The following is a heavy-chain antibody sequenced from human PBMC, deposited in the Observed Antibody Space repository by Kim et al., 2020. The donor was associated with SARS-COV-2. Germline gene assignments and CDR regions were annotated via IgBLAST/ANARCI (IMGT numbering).Heavy chain of an antibody. V-gene: IGHV3-15*01. D-gene: IGHD1-26*01. CDR2: IKSKTDDGTA. CDR3: TIEITWDVRPPPH. CDR1: GFTFSNAW. J-gene: IGHJ4*02. Sequence: GGSLRLSCAASGFTFSNAWMSWVRQAPGKGLEWVGRIKSKTDDGTAAYGAPVKGRFTISRDDSRNTLYLQMNSLTIEDTAVYYCTIEITWDVRPPPHWGQGSLVTGSS.